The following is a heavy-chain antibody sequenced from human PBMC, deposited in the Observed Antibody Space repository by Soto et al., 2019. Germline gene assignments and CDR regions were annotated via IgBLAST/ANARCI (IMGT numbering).Heavy chain of an antibody. Sequence: SETLSLTCAVYGGSFSGYYWSWIRQPPGKGLEWIGEINHSGSTNYNPSLKSRVTISVDTSKNQFSLKLSSVTAADTAVYYCARLAALTANFSVYYYCMDVWGKGTTVTVSS. CDR1: GGSFSGYY. V-gene: IGHV4-34*01. CDR2: INHSGST. D-gene: IGHD2-21*02. J-gene: IGHJ6*03. CDR3: ARLAALTANFSVYYYCMDV.